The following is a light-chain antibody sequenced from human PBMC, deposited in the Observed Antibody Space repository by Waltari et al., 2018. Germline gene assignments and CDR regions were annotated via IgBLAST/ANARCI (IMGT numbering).Light chain of an antibody. Sequence: DIQMTQSPSTLSASVGDRVTITCRASQNISPWLAWHQQKPGKAPRLLIYKTSTLESGVPSRFSGSGSGTEFTLTISSLQPEDFATYYCQHYKTSLRTFGQGTRVEIK. J-gene: IGKJ1*01. CDR2: KTS. V-gene: IGKV1-5*03. CDR3: QHYKTSLRT. CDR1: QNISPW.